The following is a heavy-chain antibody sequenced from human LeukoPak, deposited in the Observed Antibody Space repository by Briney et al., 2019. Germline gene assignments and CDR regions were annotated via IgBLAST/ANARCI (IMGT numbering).Heavy chain of an antibody. CDR3: AGIAAADLPDY. CDR2: ISAYNGDT. J-gene: IGHJ4*02. V-gene: IGHV1-18*01. Sequence: ASVKVSCKASGYTFTSYGISWVRQAPGQGLEWMGWISAYNGDTNDAQKFQGRVTMTRDTSISTAYMELSRLRSDDTAVYYCAGIAAADLPDYWGQGTLVTVSS. CDR1: GYTFTSYG. D-gene: IGHD6-13*01.